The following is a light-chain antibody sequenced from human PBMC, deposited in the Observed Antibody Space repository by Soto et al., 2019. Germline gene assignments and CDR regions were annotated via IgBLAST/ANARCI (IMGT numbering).Light chain of an antibody. Sequence: NFMLTQPHSVSESPGKTVTISCTRSSGSIASNYVQWYQQRPGSAPTTVIYENNQRPSGGPDRFSGSTDGSSNSPSLTISGLQTGEGATNYCHFYDSINVVFGGGPRVTVL. CDR2: ENN. J-gene: IGLJ2*01. CDR3: HFYDSINVV. V-gene: IGLV6-57*04. CDR1: SGSIASNY.